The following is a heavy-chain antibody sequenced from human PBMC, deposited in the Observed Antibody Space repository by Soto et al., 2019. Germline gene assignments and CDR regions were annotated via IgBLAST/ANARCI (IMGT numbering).Heavy chain of an antibody. D-gene: IGHD6-6*01. Sequence: GGSLRLSCAASGFTFSDYYMSWIRQAPGKGLEWVSYISSSGSTIYYADSVKGRFTISRDNSKNTLYLQMNSLRAEDTAVYYCARDVELVGSYYYGMDVWGQGTTVTVSS. CDR1: GFTFSDYY. CDR2: ISSSGSTI. CDR3: ARDVELVGSYYYGMDV. V-gene: IGHV3-11*04. J-gene: IGHJ6*02.